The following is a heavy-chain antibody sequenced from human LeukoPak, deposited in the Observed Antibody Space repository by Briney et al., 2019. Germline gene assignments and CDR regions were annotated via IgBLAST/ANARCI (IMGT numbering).Heavy chain of an antibody. V-gene: IGHV3-74*01. Sequence: GGSLRLSCAASGFTFSSSAMSWVRQAPGKGLEWVSRINSDGSSTTYADSVKGRFTISRDNAKNSLFLQMNSLRAEDTAFYYCARSSATVTTRFFDLWGRGTLVFVSS. CDR2: INSDGSST. CDR3: ARSSATVTTRFFDL. J-gene: IGHJ2*01. CDR1: GFTFSSSA. D-gene: IGHD4-17*01.